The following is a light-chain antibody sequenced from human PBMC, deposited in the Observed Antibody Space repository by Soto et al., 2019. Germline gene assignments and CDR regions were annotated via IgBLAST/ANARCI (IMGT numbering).Light chain of an antibody. J-gene: IGKJ2*01. CDR3: QQRSNWPPNT. V-gene: IGKV3-11*01. Sequence: EIVLTQSPATLSLSPGERATLSCRASQSVISYLAWYQQKPGQPPRLLIYDASNRAIGIPARFSGSGSGTEFTLPISSLEPEDFAVYYCQQRSNWPPNTFGQGTKLEIK. CDR1: QSVISY. CDR2: DAS.